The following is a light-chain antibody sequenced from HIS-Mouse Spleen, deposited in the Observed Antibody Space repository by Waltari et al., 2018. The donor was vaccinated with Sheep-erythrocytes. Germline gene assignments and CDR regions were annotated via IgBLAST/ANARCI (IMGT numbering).Light chain of an antibody. CDR2: EGS. CDR3: CSYAGSSTPWV. CDR1: SRGVGNYNL. V-gene: IGLV2-23*01. J-gene: IGLJ3*02. Sequence: SALAQPAPGAGSPGQAITISCTGTSRGVGNYNLVPWYQQHPGQAPKPMIYEGSKRHSGVSNRFSGSKSGNTASLTISGLQAEDEADYYCCSYAGSSTPWVFGGGTKLTVL.